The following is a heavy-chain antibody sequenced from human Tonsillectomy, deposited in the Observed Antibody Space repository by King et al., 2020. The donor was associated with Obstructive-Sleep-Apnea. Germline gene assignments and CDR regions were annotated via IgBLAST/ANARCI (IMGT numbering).Heavy chain of an antibody. CDR2: IYWDDDK. D-gene: IGHD6-19*01. V-gene: IGHV2-5*02. CDR1: GFSLSTGGVG. Sequence: TLKESGPMLVTPTQTLTLTCTFSGFSLSTGGVGVGWVRQPPGKAPEWLGFIYWDDDKRYSPSLRSRLTITKDTSKNQVFLVMTNMDPVDTATYYCAHRPDGYNSGWNSGTLDYWGLGTLVTVSS. CDR3: AHRPDGYNSGWNSGTLDY. J-gene: IGHJ4*02.